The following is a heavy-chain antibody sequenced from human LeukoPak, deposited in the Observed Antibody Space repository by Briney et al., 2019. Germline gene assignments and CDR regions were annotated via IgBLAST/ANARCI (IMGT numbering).Heavy chain of an antibody. CDR1: GFTFSSYA. CDR3: AKGDERSKNNFDY. J-gene: IGHJ4*02. D-gene: IGHD1-1*01. CDR2: ISWNSGSI. V-gene: IGHV3-9*01. Sequence: GGSLRLSCAASGFTFSSYAMSWVRQAPGKGLDWVSGISWNSGSIGYAGSVKGRFTISRDNAKNSLHLQMNSLRAEDTALYYCAKGDERSKNNFDYWGQGTLVTVSS.